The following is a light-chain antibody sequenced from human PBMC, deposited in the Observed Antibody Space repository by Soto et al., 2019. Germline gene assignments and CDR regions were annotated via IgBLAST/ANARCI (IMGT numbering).Light chain of an antibody. Sequence: QTVVTQEPSFSVSPGGTVTLTCGLSSGSVSTNYYPSWYQQTPGQAPRTLIYNTNSRSSGVPDRFSGSLLGNKAALTITGAQAEDESDYYCVLHMVSGVPVFGGGTKLTVL. CDR2: NTN. J-gene: IGLJ3*02. CDR1: SGSVSTNYY. CDR3: VLHMVSGVPV. V-gene: IGLV8-61*01.